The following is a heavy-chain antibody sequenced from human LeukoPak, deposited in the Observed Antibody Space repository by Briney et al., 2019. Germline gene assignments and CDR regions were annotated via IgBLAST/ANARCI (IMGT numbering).Heavy chain of an antibody. CDR3: ARRAIPAEGAFDP. CDR1: GGSISTSNYY. V-gene: IGHV4-39*01. CDR2: ISYSGST. D-gene: IGHD6-13*01. J-gene: IGHJ5*02. Sequence: SETLSLTCSASGGSISTSNYYWNWIRQPPGKGLEWIGRISYSGSTYYTPSLRSRITISVDTSKNQFSLELRSLIAADTAVYYCARRAIPAEGAFDPWGQGTLVTVSS.